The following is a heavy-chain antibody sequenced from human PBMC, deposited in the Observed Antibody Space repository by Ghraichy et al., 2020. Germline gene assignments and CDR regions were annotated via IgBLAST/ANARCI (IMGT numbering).Heavy chain of an antibody. D-gene: IGHD6-19*01. Sequence: LNISCTVSGGSIDGFYWSWIRQPPGEGLESVGYIYYTGTTNYNPSLKGRVTISIDTSKTQFSLQLSSVTAADTAVYYCARHGPTWVAGTHYLPLWGQGTLVTVSS. J-gene: IGHJ4*02. CDR2: IYYTGTT. V-gene: IGHV4-59*08. CDR3: ARHGPTWVAGTHYLPL. CDR1: GGSIDGFY.